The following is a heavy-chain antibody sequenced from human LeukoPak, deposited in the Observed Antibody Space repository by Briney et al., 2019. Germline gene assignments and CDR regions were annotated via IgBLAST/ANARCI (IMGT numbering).Heavy chain of an antibody. V-gene: IGHV3-7*03. Sequence: GGSLRLSCAASGFSFSNYWMSWVRQAPGKGLEWVANIKQDESEKDYVDSVKGRFTISRDNAKNSLYLQMNSLRSDDTAVYYCARDNRLYDYGDAWGQGTLVTVSS. CDR2: IKQDESEK. CDR1: GFSFSNYW. D-gene: IGHD4-17*01. CDR3: ARDNRLYDYGDA. J-gene: IGHJ5*02.